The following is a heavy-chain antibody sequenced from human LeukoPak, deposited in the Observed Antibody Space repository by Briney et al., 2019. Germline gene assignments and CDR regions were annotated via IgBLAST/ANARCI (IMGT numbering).Heavy chain of an antibody. CDR3: ARQLSRSPSRRYCSSTSCLTGRFDP. V-gene: IGHV4-4*09. D-gene: IGHD2-2*01. CDR1: GGSISSYY. J-gene: IGHJ5*02. CDR2: IYTSGST. Sequence: PSETLSLTCTVSGGSISSYYWSRIRQPPGKGLEGIGYIYTSGSTNYNPSLKSRVTISVDTSKNQFSLKLSSVTAADTAVYYCARQLSRSPSRRYCSSTSCLTGRFDPWGQGTLVTVSS.